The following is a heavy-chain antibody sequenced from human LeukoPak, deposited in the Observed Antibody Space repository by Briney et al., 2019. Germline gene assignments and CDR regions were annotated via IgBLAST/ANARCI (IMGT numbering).Heavy chain of an antibody. CDR3: ARAGTRMVYVDY. Sequence: GGSLRLSCAASGFTFSSYWMHWVRQAPGKGLVWVSRINSDGSSTSYADSVKGRFTISRDNAKNTLYLQMNSLRAEDTAVYYCARAGTRMVYVDYWGQGTLVTVSS. J-gene: IGHJ4*02. V-gene: IGHV3-74*01. D-gene: IGHD2-8*01. CDR1: GFTFSSYW. CDR2: INSDGSST.